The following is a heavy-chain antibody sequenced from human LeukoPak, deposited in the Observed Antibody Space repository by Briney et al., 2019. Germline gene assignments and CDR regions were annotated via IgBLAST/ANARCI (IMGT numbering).Heavy chain of an antibody. J-gene: IGHJ4*02. CDR1: GGSISSYY. CDR3: ARITSTGSGSYYDFLGNFDY. V-gene: IGHV4-38-2*02. D-gene: IGHD1-26*01. Sequence: SETLSLTCTVSGGSISSYYWGWIRQPPGKGLEWIGSIYHSGSTYYNPSLKSRVTISVDTSKNQFSLKLSSVTAADTAVYYCARITSTGSGSYYDFLGNFDYWGQGTLVTVSS. CDR2: IYHSGST.